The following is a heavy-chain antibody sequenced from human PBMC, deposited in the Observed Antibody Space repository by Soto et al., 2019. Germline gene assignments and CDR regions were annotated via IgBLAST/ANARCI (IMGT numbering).Heavy chain of an antibody. Sequence: EVQLVESGGGLVKPGGSLRLSCAASGFTFSNAWMNWVRQAPGKGLEWVGRIKSKTDGGTTDYAAPVKGRFTISRDDSKNTLYLQMNSLKTEDTAVYYCTTGDTYYYYGMDVWGQGTTVTVSS. J-gene: IGHJ6*02. D-gene: IGHD5-18*01. CDR1: GFTFSNAW. CDR2: IKSKTDGGTT. CDR3: TTGDTYYYYGMDV. V-gene: IGHV3-15*07.